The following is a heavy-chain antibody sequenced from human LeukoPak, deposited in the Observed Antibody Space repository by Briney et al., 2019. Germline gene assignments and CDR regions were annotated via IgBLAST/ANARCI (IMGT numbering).Heavy chain of an antibody. CDR3: ARDFEAAGFDY. Sequence: GGSLRLSCAGSGFSFSSYNMKWVRQAPGKGLEWVSYISSSGSIIDYADSVKDRFTISRDNAKNSLYLRMNSLRAEDTAVYYCARDFEAAGFDYWGQGTLVTVSS. D-gene: IGHD6-25*01. V-gene: IGHV3-48*01. J-gene: IGHJ4*02. CDR2: ISSSGSII. CDR1: GFSFSSYN.